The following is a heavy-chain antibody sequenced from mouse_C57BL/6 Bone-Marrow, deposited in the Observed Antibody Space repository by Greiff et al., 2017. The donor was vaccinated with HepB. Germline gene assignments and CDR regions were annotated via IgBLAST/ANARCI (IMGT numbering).Heavy chain of an antibody. CDR1: GFNIKDDY. Sequence: EVQLQQSGAELVRPGASVKLSCTASGFNIKDDYMHWVKQRPEQGLEWIGWIDPENGDTEYASKFQGKATITADTSSNTAYLQLSSLTSEDTAVYYCNTGLLYYAMDYWGQGTSVTVSS. CDR3: NTGLLYYAMDY. CDR2: IDPENGDT. J-gene: IGHJ4*01. V-gene: IGHV14-4*01. D-gene: IGHD1-1*01.